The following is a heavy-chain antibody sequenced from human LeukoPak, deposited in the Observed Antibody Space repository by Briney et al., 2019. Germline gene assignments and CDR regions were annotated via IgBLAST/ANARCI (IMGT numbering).Heavy chain of an antibody. CDR1: GFTFSSYG. CDR3: ARPPYDSSGYYTDY. Sequence: GRSLRLSCAASGFTFSSYGMHWVRQAPGKGLEWVAVISYDGSNKYYADSVKGRFTISRDNSKNTLYLQMNSLRAEDTAVYYCARPPYDSSGYYTDYWGQGTLVTVSS. V-gene: IGHV3-30*03. J-gene: IGHJ4*02. D-gene: IGHD3-22*01. CDR2: ISYDGSNK.